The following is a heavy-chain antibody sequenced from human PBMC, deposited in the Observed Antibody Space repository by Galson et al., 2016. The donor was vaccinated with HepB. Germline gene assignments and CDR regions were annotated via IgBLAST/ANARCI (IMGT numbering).Heavy chain of an antibody. Sequence: SLRLSCAASGFTFSVYGMHRLRQAPGKGLEWVAVIWDDGTNEKYADSVKGRFTISRDNSRNTLYLQLNSLRVEDTAVYYCAGGLGATPLLDYWGQGARVSVAS. D-gene: IGHD1-26*01. V-gene: IGHV3-33*01. CDR1: GFTFSVYG. J-gene: IGHJ4*02. CDR2: IWDDGTNE. CDR3: AGGLGATPLLDY.